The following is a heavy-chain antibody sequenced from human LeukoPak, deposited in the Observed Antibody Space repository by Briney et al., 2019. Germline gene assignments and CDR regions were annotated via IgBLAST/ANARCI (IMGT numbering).Heavy chain of an antibody. Sequence: PGGSLRLSCTASGFTFSSYAIHWVRQAPGKGLEWVTLISYEESSKYYADSVRGRFIISRDNSKNTLFLQMNSLRTEDTAVYYCAREISTSSSWYGDDAFDIWGQGTMVTVSS. D-gene: IGHD6-13*01. CDR1: GFTFSSYA. J-gene: IGHJ3*02. CDR2: ISYEESSK. CDR3: AREISTSSSWYGDDAFDI. V-gene: IGHV3-30-3*01.